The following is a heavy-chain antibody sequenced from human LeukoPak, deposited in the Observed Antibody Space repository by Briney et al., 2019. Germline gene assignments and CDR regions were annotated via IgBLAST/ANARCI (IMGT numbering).Heavy chain of an antibody. V-gene: IGHV3-9*01. CDR1: GFTFDDYA. D-gene: IGHD6-19*01. CDR3: AKDIGRGYSSGPGN. Sequence: GRSLRLSCAASGFTFDDYAMHWVRQAPGKGLEWVSGISWNSGSIGYADPVKGRFTISRDNAKNSLYLQMNSLRAEDTALYYCAKDIGRGYSSGPGNWGQGTLVTVSS. CDR2: ISWNSGSI. J-gene: IGHJ4*02.